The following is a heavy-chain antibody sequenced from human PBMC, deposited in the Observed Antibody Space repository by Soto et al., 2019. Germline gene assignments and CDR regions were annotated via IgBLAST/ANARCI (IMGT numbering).Heavy chain of an antibody. J-gene: IGHJ3*01. D-gene: IGHD1-1*01. CDR3: ARVRGTNMTLYGGAFDL. V-gene: IGHV1-18*01. CDR1: GYTFTNYG. CDR2: ISTDNGLT. Sequence: QVQLVQSGPEVKRTGASVKVSCKASGYTFTNYGISWVRQAPGQGLDWMGWISTDNGLTNTAQKVQGRVTMTTHTSTTTAYMEVESLRYDDTAVYYCARVRGTNMTLYGGAFDLWGQGTMVTVSS.